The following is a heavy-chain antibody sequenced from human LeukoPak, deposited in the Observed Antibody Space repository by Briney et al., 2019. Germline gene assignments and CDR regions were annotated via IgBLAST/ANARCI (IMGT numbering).Heavy chain of an antibody. D-gene: IGHD6-13*01. CDR3: ARDRQRIAAALDAFDI. Sequence: GASVKVSCKASGGTFSSYAISWVRQAPGQGLEWMGGIIPIFGTANYAQKFQGRVTITADKSTSTAYMELSSLRSEDTAVYYCARDRQRIAAALDAFDIWGQGTMVTVSS. J-gene: IGHJ3*02. CDR1: GGTFSSYA. V-gene: IGHV1-69*06. CDR2: IIPIFGTA.